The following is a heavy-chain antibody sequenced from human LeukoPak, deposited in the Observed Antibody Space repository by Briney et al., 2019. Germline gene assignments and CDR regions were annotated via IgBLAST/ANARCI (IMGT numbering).Heavy chain of an antibody. Sequence: GGSLRLSCAASGFTFSSYSMKWVRQAPGKGLERVSSISSSRSDIYHADSVKGRFTISRDNAQNSLYLQMNSLRAEDTAVYYCARDNQLDMYYYYYGMDVWGQGTTVTVSS. J-gene: IGHJ6*02. CDR2: ISSSRSDI. CDR1: GFTFSSYS. V-gene: IGHV3-21*01. CDR3: ARDNQLDMYYYYYGMDV. D-gene: IGHD2-2*01.